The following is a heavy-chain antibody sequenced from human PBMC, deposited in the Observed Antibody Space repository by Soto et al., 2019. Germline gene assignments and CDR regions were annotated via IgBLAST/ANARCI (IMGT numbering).Heavy chain of an antibody. Sequence: ASVNVYCKASGYTFTIYYMHWVRQAPGQGLEWMGIINPNGGSTSYAQKFRGRVTMTRDTSTSTVYMELSSLRSEDTAVYYCARGDYDFGFDYWGQGTLVTVSS. CDR1: GYTFTIYY. CDR3: ARGDYDFGFDY. D-gene: IGHD3-3*01. V-gene: IGHV1-46*01. CDR2: INPNGGST. J-gene: IGHJ4*02.